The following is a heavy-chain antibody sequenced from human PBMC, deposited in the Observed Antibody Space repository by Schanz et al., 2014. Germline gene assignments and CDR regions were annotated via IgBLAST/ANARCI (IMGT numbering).Heavy chain of an antibody. Sequence: EVQLAESGGGLVQPGGSLRLSCAASGFTFSGFCMTWVRQAPGKGLEWVANIKKDGSEKYYVDSVKGRFTISRDNAKNSLFLQMNSLRPEDTAVYYCARDHTTESYYSAGPPIDYWGQGTLLTVSS. CDR2: IKKDGSEK. CDR1: GFTFSGFC. V-gene: IGHV3-7*01. J-gene: IGHJ4*02. D-gene: IGHD1-26*01. CDR3: ARDHTTESYYSAGPPIDY.